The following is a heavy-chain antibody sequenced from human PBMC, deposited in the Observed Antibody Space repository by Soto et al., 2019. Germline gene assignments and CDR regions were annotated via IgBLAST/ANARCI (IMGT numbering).Heavy chain of an antibody. J-gene: IGHJ6*02. CDR2: ISYDGSNK. V-gene: IGHV3-30*18. D-gene: IGHD3-10*01. CDR3: ANPYGSGSYYNEYPLSGYYYGMDV. Sequence: GGSLRLSCAASGFTFSSYGMHWVRQAPGKGLEWVAVISYDGSNKYYADSVKGRFTISRDNSKNTLYLQMNSLRAEDTAVYYCANPYGSGSYYNEYPLSGYYYGMDVWGQGTTVTVSS. CDR1: GFTFSSYG.